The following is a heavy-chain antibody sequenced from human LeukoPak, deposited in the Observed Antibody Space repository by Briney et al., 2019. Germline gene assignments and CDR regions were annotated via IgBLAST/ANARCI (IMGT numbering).Heavy chain of an antibody. J-gene: IGHJ4*02. Sequence: GGSLRLSCAASFSTFNKAWMNWVRQAPGKGLEWVGRIKSRADGGTTDYATPVKDRFTISRDDSENTAFLQMNSLKTEDTAIYYCSTHPASGFWGQGTLVTVSS. D-gene: IGHD2-15*01. CDR3: STHPASGF. CDR2: IKSRADGGTT. V-gene: IGHV3-15*07. CDR1: FSTFNKAW.